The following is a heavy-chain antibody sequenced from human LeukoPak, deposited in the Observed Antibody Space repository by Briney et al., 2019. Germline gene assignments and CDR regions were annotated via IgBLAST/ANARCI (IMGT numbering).Heavy chain of an antibody. J-gene: IGHJ4*02. Sequence: GGSLRLSCAVSGFTFSSYWMHWVRQAPGKGLVWVSRIDRDGSRINYADSVKGRFTISRDNGKNTLFLQMNSLRAEDAAVYYCVRGNDYGGPHYWGQGTLVSVPS. CDR1: GFTFSSYW. V-gene: IGHV3-74*01. CDR2: IDRDGSRI. D-gene: IGHD4-23*01. CDR3: VRGNDYGGPHY.